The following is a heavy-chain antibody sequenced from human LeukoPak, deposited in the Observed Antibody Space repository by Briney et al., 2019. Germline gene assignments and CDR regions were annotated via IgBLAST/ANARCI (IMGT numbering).Heavy chain of an antibody. V-gene: IGHV3-23*01. D-gene: IGHD3-22*01. J-gene: IGHJ4*02. CDR1: GFTFRNYA. CDR3: ARDIPYDSRRYYFDY. Sequence: GGSLRLSCAASGFTFRNYAMTWVRQAPGKGLEWVSAISSGGGNTYDADSVKGRFTISRDNSKNTLYLQMNSLRAEDTAVYYCARDIPYDSRRYYFDYWGQGTLVTVSS. CDR2: ISSGGGNT.